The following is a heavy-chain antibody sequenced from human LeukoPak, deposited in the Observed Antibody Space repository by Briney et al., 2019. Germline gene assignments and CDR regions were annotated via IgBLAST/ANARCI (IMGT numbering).Heavy chain of an antibody. Sequence: PGGSLRLSCAASEFTLSNYGMHWVRQAPGKGLEWVAFIRLDGSNEYYADSVKGRFTISRDNSKNRLYLQMNNLRAEDTAVYYCAKLSTYLRPGAYWGQGTLIAVSS. CDR3: AKLSTYLRPGAY. J-gene: IGHJ4*02. D-gene: IGHD2-2*01. V-gene: IGHV3-30*02. CDR1: EFTLSNYG. CDR2: IRLDGSNE.